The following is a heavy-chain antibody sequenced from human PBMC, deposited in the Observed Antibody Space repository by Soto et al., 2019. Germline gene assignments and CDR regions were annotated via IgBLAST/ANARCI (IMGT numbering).Heavy chain of an antibody. D-gene: IGHD2-15*01. CDR2: ISGKNGNT. CDR3: ARVSSSVVVVPDYGMDV. Sequence: QVQLVQSGVEVKKPGASVKVSCKASGYTFISHGISWVRQAPGQGLEWMGWISGKNGNTNYAQKLQGRVTLTTDTSTSTAYMEVRSLRSDDTAVYYCARVSSSVVVVPDYGMDVWGQGNTVTVSS. CDR1: GYTFISHG. J-gene: IGHJ6*02. V-gene: IGHV1-18*04.